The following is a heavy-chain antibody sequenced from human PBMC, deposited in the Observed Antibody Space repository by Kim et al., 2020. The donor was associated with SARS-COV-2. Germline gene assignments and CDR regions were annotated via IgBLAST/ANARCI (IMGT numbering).Heavy chain of an antibody. CDR3: ARGDPRLFSYDQVDF. V-gene: IGHV3-30*04. D-gene: IGHD3-22*01. Sequence: GGSLRLSCAASGFTFSNFSMNWVRQAPGKEPEWVAYISSSGGDKYYVDSVKGRFTISRDNSKNTLYLQMSSLRVEDTATFYCARGDPRLFSYDQVDFWG. CDR2: ISSSGGDK. J-gene: IGHJ4*01. CDR1: GFTFSNFS.